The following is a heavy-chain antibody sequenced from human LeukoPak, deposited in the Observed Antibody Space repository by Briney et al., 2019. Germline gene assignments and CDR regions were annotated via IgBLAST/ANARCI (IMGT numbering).Heavy chain of an antibody. V-gene: IGHV4-30-2*01. CDR2: IYHSGST. J-gene: IGHJ3*02. CDR3: ATSTDYYDSSGYYPSFDI. Sequence: PSETLSLTCAVSGGSISSGGYSWSWIRQPPGKGLEWIGYIYHSGSTYYNPSLKSRVTISVDTSKNQFSLKLSSVTAADTAVYYCATSTDYYDSSGYYPSFDIWGQGTMVTVSS. CDR1: GGSISSGGYS. D-gene: IGHD3-22*01.